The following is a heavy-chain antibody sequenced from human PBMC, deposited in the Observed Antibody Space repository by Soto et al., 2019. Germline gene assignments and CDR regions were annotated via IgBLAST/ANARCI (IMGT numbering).Heavy chain of an antibody. D-gene: IGHD2-2*01. CDR2: INPDAGAT. CDR3: ARGDIVLVPASEGNWFDP. J-gene: IGHJ5*02. CDR1: AYSFTTYH. V-gene: IGHV1-46*01. Sequence: ASVKVSFKASAYSFTTYHIHWVRQAPGQGLEWMGLINPDAGATNYAQRFQGRLRVTSDTSTSTVYMELRSLRFDDTAVYYCARGDIVLVPASEGNWFDPWGQGTLVTVSS.